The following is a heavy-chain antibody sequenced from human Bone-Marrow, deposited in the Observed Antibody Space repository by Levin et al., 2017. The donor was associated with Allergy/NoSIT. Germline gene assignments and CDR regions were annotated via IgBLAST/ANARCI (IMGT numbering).Heavy chain of an antibody. J-gene: IGHJ4*02. CDR1: GFTFNSYT. Sequence: GESLKISCAASGFTFNSYTMNWVRQAPGKGLEWVSAITDSGGRTLYADSVKGRFTISRDNSKNTLYLQMNSLRGEDTAVYYCAKGRGGATYDYWGQGTLVTVSS. CDR3: AKGRGGATYDY. D-gene: IGHD1-26*01. V-gene: IGHV3-23*01. CDR2: ITDSGGRT.